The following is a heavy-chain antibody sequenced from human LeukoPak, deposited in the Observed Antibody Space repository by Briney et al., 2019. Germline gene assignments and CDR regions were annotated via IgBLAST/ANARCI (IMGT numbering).Heavy chain of an antibody. J-gene: IGHJ4*02. CDR1: GYAFTSYY. V-gene: IGHV1-46*01. CDR2: NNPSGGST. CDR3: ARVGGGATLLYFDY. D-gene: IGHD1-26*01. Sequence: ASVKVSCKVSGYAFTSYYMHWVRQAPGQGLEWMGINNPSGGSTSYAQKFQGRVTMTRDTSTSTVYMELSSLRSEDTAVYYCARVGGGATLLYFDYWGQGTLVTVSS.